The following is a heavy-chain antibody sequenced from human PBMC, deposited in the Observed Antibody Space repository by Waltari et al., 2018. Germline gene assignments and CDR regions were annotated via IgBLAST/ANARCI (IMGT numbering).Heavy chain of an antibody. V-gene: IGHV4-34*01. J-gene: IGHJ6*03. CDR2: IKHSGRT. D-gene: IGHD3-3*01. CDR1: GGSFSGYY. Sequence: QVQLQQWGAGLLKPSETLSLTCVVSGGSFSGYYWSWIRQPPGKGLEWIGEIKHSGRTRHSPSLKSRVTISIDTSKIQFSLKLRSVTVADTAVYYCARANTIFGVIRTWYYMDVWGKGTPVTVSS. CDR3: ARANTIFGVIRTWYYMDV.